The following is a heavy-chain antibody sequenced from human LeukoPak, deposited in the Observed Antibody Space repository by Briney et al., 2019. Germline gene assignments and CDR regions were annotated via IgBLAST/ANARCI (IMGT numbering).Heavy chain of an antibody. CDR1: GFTFSSFA. J-gene: IGHJ4*02. V-gene: IGHV3-23*01. Sequence: PGGSLRLSCAASGFTFSSFAMNWVRQAPGKGLEWVSGISGSGGNTYYAGSVKGRFTISRDNSKNTLYLQMYSLRAEDTAVYYCAKDGAAMAPFDYWGQGTLVTVSS. CDR3: AKDGAAMAPFDY. CDR2: ISGSGGNT. D-gene: IGHD5-18*01.